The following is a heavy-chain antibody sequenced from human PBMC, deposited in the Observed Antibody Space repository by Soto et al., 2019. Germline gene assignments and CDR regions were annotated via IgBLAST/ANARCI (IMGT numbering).Heavy chain of an antibody. D-gene: IGHD5-18*01. CDR1: GFTFSSYG. CDR2: ISYDGSNK. CDR3: AKDSSRGYSYGYDYDY. Sequence: QVQLVESGGGVVQPGRSLRLSCAASGFTFSSYGMHWVRQAPVKGLEWVAVISYDGSNKYYADSVKGRFTISRDNSNNALYLQMHSLIAEDTAVYYCAKDSSRGYSYGYDYDYWGQGTLVTVSS. J-gene: IGHJ4*02. V-gene: IGHV3-30*18.